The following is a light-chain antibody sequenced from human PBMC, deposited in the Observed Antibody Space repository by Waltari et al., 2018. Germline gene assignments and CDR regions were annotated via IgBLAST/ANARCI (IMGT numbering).Light chain of an antibody. V-gene: IGLV2-23*02. CDR2: GVF. CDR1: TSDVGSYDL. CDR3: CSYAGRGTYV. Sequence: QSALTQPASVSGTPGQSITISCTGTTSDVGSYDLVPWYQQHPGEAPKPLICGVFKRPPDISSRFSGSKSGSTASLTISGLQPEDEADYYCCSYAGRGTYVFGSGTKVTVL. J-gene: IGLJ1*01.